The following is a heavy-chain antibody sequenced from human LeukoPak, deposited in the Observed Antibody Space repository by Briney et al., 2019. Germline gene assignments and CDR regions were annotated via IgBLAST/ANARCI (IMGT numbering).Heavy chain of an antibody. CDR3: ARDLYGDYTREKVFDY. Sequence: SQTLSLTCAIAGDSVSSNSAAWNWIRQSPSRGLEWLGRTYYRSKWYNDYAVSVKSRITINPDTSKNQFSLQLNSVTPEDTAVYYCARDLYGDYTREKVFDYWGQGTLVTVSS. V-gene: IGHV6-1*01. D-gene: IGHD4-17*01. CDR2: TYYRSKWYN. CDR1: GDSVSSNSAA. J-gene: IGHJ4*02.